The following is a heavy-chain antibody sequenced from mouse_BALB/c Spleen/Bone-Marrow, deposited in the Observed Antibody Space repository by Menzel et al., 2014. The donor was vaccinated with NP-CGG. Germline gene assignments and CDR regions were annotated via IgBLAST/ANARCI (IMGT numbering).Heavy chain of an antibody. CDR1: DYSIXSGYS. V-gene: IGHV3-1*02. CDR3: ARWGKGAWFAY. J-gene: IGHJ3*01. CDR2: IHYSGIT. Sequence: ESGPDLVKPSQSLSLTCTVTDYSIXSGYSWHWIRQFPGNKLEWMGYIHYSGITNYSPSLKSRISLTRDTSKNQFFLHLNSVTTEDTATYYCARWGKGAWFAYWGQGTLVTVSA. D-gene: IGHD1-3*01.